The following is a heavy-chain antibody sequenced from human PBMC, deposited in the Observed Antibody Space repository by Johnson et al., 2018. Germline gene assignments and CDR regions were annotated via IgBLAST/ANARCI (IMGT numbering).Heavy chain of an antibody. CDR1: GFTFSSYG. Sequence: VQPGSSLRLSCAASGFTFSSYGMHWVRQAPGKGLEWVAVISYDGSNKYYADSVKGRFTISRDNSKNTLYLQMNSLRAEDTAVYYCAKDTRFYYYGMDVWGQGTTVTVSS. D-gene: IGHD3-3*01. V-gene: IGHV3-30*18. CDR3: AKDTRFYYYGMDV. CDR2: ISYDGSNK. J-gene: IGHJ6*02.